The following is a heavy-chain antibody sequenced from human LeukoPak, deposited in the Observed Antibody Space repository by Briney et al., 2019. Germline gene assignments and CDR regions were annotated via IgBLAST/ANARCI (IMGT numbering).Heavy chain of an antibody. CDR1: GGSFSGYY. V-gene: IGHV4-34*01. CDR2: ISYSGSA. CDR3: ARGYISAGRIDY. Sequence: SETLSLTCAVYGGSFSGYYWSWIRQPPGKGLEWIGSISYSGSAYYNPSLKSRVTISVDASKNQFSLKLNSVTPADTAVYYCARGYISAGRIDYWGQGTLVTVSS. J-gene: IGHJ4*02. D-gene: IGHD6-6*01.